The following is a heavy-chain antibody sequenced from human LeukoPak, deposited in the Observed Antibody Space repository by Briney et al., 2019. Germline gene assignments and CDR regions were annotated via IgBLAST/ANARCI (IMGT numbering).Heavy chain of an antibody. Sequence: ASVKVSCKASGYTFTTYSLAWVRQAPGQSLEWMGWISVNNGGTNYAQSFQDRVTLTRDTSTNTAYLELRSLRSDNTAIIYCATATQPRGYFLHWGQGTLVTVSS. CDR3: ATATQPRGYFLH. V-gene: IGHV1-18*01. CDR1: GYTFTTYS. D-gene: IGHD2-2*01. CDR2: ISVNNGGT. J-gene: IGHJ1*01.